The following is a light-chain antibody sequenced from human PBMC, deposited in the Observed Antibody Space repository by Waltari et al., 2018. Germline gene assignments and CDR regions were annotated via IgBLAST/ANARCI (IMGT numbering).Light chain of an antibody. CDR3: AAWEDSLNGPV. Sequence: QSLLTQPPSAPGTPGQRVSIPCSGSRSNVGRTAVHWYQQVPGKAPKLLIYSNNQRPSGVPDRFFASKSGTSASLTISGLQSEDDAHYFCAAWEDSLNGPVFGGGTKLTVL. J-gene: IGLJ2*01. CDR2: SNN. CDR1: RSNVGRTA. V-gene: IGLV1-44*01.